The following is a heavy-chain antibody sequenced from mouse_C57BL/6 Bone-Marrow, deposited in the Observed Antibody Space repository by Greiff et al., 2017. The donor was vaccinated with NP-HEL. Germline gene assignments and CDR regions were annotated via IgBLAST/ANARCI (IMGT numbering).Heavy chain of an antibody. Sequence: VQLKQSGAELVRPGASVKLSCTASGFNIKDDYMHWVKQRPEQGLEWIGWIDPENGDTEYASKFQGKATITADTSSNTAYLQLSSLTSEDTAGYYCTTRVRCDMDFWGTGTTVTVSS. CDR2: IDPENGDT. D-gene: IGHD2-14*01. J-gene: IGHJ1*03. CDR1: GFNIKDDY. V-gene: IGHV14-4*01. CDR3: TTRVRCDMDF.